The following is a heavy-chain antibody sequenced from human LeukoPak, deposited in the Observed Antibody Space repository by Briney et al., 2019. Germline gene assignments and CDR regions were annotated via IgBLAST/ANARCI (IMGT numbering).Heavy chain of an antibody. CDR3: ATSRFSGGLGRFDP. CDR2: IYHSGST. D-gene: IGHD3-10*01. J-gene: IGHJ5*02. V-gene: IGHV4-38-2*02. Sequence: PSETLSLTCTVSGYSISSGYYWGWIRQPPGKGLEWIGSIYHSGSTYYNPSLKSRVTISVDTSKNHFSLNLTSVTAADTAVYYCATSRFSGGLGRFDPWGQGTLVTVSS. CDR1: GYSISSGYY.